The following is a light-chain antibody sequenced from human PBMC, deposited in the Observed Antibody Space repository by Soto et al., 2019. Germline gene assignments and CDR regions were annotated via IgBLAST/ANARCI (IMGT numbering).Light chain of an antibody. CDR3: QKYNSATWT. V-gene: IGKV1-27*01. CDR1: QGISNY. CDR2: ASS. J-gene: IGKJ1*01. Sequence: DIQMTQSPSSLSASVGDRVTITCRASQGISNYLAWYQQKPGKVPKLLIYASSTLQSGVPSRFSGSGSGTDFTLAISSLRPEDVATYFCQKYNSATWTFGEGIKVEMK.